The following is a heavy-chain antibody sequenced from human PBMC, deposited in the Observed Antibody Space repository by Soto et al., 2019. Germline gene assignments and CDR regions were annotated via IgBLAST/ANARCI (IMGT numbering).Heavy chain of an antibody. CDR2: INHSGST. D-gene: IGHD2-8*01. V-gene: IGHV4-34*01. CDR3: AVCTEEYYYYGMDV. J-gene: IGHJ6*02. Sequence: PSETLSLTCAVYGGSFSGYYWSWIRQPPGKGLEWIGEINHSGSTNYNPSLKSRVTISVDTSKNQFSLKLSSVTAADTAVYYCAVCTEEYYYYGMDVWGQGTTVIVSS. CDR1: GGSFSGYY.